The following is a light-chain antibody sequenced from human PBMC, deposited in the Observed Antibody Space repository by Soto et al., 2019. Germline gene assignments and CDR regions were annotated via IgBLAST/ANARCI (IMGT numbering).Light chain of an antibody. Sequence: EIVLTQSPGSLSLSPGERATLSCRASQSVDSSFFAWYQQKPGQAPRLLIYGASNMATGIPDRFSGSGSGTDFTLTISRLEPEDFAVYYCQQYVSSVTFGQGTKVELK. CDR2: GAS. V-gene: IGKV3-20*01. CDR1: QSVDSSF. J-gene: IGKJ1*01. CDR3: QQYVSSVT.